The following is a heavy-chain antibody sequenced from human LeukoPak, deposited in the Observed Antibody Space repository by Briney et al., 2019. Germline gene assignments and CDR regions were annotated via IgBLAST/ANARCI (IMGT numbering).Heavy chain of an antibody. J-gene: IGHJ4*02. V-gene: IGHV3-23*01. CDR1: GFTESGFTFSSYA. Sequence: GGSLRLSCVASGFTESGFTFSSYAMTWVRQAPGKGLEWVSGISGIGGGTYYADSVKGRFTISADNFKSTVYLQMNSLRDDDTAVYFCAKTHRKRRGGYLDYWGQGILVAVSS. CDR2: ISGIGGGT. CDR3: AKTHRKRRGGYLDY. D-gene: IGHD3-10*01.